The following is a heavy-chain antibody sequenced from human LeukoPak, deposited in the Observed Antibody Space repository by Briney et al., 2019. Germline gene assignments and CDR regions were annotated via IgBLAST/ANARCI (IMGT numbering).Heavy chain of an antibody. CDR3: ARVSGRLSYYFDY. V-gene: IGHV3-53*01. CDR2: IYSDGST. D-gene: IGHD1-26*01. CDR1: GFTVRSNY. Sequence: GGSLRLSCAVSGFTVRSNYMNWVRQAPGKGLEWVSVIYSDGSTYYADSVKGRFTISRDNSKNTLYLQMNSLRAEDTAVYYCARVSGRLSYYFDYWGQGTLVTVSS. J-gene: IGHJ4*02.